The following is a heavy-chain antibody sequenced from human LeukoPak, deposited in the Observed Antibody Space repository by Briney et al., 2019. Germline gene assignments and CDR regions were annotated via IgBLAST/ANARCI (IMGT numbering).Heavy chain of an antibody. D-gene: IGHD2-15*01. V-gene: IGHV4-34*01. CDR1: GGSFSGYY. Sequence: PSETLSLTCAVYGGSFSGYYWSWIRQPPGKGLEGIGEINHSGSTNYNPSLKSRVTISVDTSNNQFSLKLSSVTAADTAVYYCARGRRRGIVVVVAARPNWFDPWGQGTLVTVSS. CDR3: ARGRRRGIVVVVAARPNWFDP. J-gene: IGHJ5*02. CDR2: INHSGST.